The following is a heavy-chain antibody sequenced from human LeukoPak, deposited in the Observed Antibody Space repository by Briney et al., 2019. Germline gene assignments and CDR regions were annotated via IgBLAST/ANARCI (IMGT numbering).Heavy chain of an antibody. D-gene: IGHD3-3*01. Sequence: GGSLRLSCAASGFTFSSYGMHWVRQAPGKGLEWVAFIRYDGSNKYYADSVKGRFTISRDNSKNTLYLQMNSLRAEDTAVYYCAKEGPYYDFRSGYSADYWGQGTLVTVSS. CDR2: IRYDGSNK. CDR3: AKEGPYYDFRSGYSADY. J-gene: IGHJ4*02. CDR1: GFTFSSYG. V-gene: IGHV3-30*02.